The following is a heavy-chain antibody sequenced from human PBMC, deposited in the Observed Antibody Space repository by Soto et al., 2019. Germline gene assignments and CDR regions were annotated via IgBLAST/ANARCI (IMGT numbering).Heavy chain of an antibody. J-gene: IGHJ3*02. Sequence: QVQLQESGPGLVKPSETLSLTCSVSGGSISSYNWNWIRQSPGKGLEWIGYIYHSGRTNYNPSLKSRVTISVDTSKNQFSLQLSSVTAADTAVYYCAKGDSTTHGDSFDIWGQGTMVTVSP. CDR2: IYHSGRT. V-gene: IGHV4-59*01. CDR1: GGSISSYN. D-gene: IGHD6-13*01. CDR3: AKGDSTTHGDSFDI.